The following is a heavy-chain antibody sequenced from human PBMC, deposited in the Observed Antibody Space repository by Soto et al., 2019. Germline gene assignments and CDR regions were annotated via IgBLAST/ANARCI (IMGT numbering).Heavy chain of an antibody. V-gene: IGHV3-23*01. D-gene: IGHD4-17*01. CDR3: AKDYDYGASLPVDY. Sequence: EVQLLEAGGGLVQPGGSLRLSCAASGFSFRDYGMSWGRQAPGKGLEWLSAVIGFGDTAYYADSVRGRFPISRDNSENTLYLQLNARGAEDTDIYYCAKDYDYGASLPVDYWGQATLVTVSS. CDR2: VIGFGDTA. CDR1: GFSFRDYG. J-gene: IGHJ4*02.